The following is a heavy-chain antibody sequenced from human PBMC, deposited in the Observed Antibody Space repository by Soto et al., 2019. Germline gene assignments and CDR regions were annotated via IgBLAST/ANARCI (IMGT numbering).Heavy chain of an antibody. V-gene: IGHV3-48*01. CDR3: ARASVRGVNTALDC. CDR1: GFTFSSYS. D-gene: IGHD3-10*01. J-gene: IGHJ4*02. Sequence: PGGSLRLSCAASGFTFSSYSMNWVRQAPGKGLEWVSYISSSSSTIYYADSVKGRFTISRDNAKNSLYLQMNSLRAEDTAVYYCARASVRGVNTALDCWGQGTLVTVSS. CDR2: ISSSSSTI.